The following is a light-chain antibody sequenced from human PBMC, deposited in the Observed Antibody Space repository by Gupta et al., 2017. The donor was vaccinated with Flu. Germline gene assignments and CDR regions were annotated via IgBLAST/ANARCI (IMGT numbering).Light chain of an antibody. CDR3: LLKHSGAPRPGE. CDR1: TGAVTSGHY. Sequence: TLTCASSTGAVTSGHYPYWFQQKPGQAPRTLSCETNNKHSWTPARFSGSLLGGKAALTLSGAQPEDEAEYYGLLKHSGAPRPGEFGGGTKLTVL. J-gene: IGLJ3*02. CDR2: ETN. V-gene: IGLV7-46*01.